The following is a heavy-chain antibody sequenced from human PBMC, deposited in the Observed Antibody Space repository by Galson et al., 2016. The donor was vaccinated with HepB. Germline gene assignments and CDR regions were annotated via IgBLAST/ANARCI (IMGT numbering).Heavy chain of an antibody. CDR1: GFTFNNYG. Sequence: SLRLSCAASGFTFNNYGIHWVRRAPGKGLEWVAFISYDGDNKKYGDSVKGRFTISRDNTRNSLLLQMSSLRPEDTAVYFCAKGRSGSSSWHVLDSWGQGTLVTVSS. D-gene: IGHD3-10*01. J-gene: IGHJ4*02. CDR2: ISYDGDNK. V-gene: IGHV3-30*18. CDR3: AKGRSGSSSWHVLDS.